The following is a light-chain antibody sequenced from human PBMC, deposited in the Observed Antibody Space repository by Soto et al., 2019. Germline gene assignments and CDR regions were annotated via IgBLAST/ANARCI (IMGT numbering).Light chain of an antibody. CDR3: QQYNSYSRWT. CDR2: AAS. V-gene: IGKV1D-16*01. J-gene: IGKJ1*01. Sequence: IQMSQSPSSVSAYLRDRVTFNCRASQGISSWLAWYQQKPGKAPKLLIYAASSLQSGVPSRFSGSGSGTEFTLTISSLQPDDFATYYCQQYNSYSRWTFGQGTKV. CDR1: QGISSW.